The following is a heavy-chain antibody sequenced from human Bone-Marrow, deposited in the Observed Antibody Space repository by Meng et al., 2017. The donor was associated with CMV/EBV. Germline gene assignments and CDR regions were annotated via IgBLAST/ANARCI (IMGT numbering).Heavy chain of an antibody. Sequence: SETLSLTCTVSGGPVSSGSHYWSWIRQPPGKGLEWIGYIYYTGSTNYNPSFKSRVTISIDTSKTQFSLTLSSVTAADTSVYYCSRHARPGGTTPKNWFDPWGQGTPVTVSS. V-gene: IGHV4-61*01. D-gene: IGHD4-11*01. CDR2: IYYTGST. CDR1: GGPVSSGSHY. CDR3: SRHARPGGTTPKNWFDP. J-gene: IGHJ5*02.